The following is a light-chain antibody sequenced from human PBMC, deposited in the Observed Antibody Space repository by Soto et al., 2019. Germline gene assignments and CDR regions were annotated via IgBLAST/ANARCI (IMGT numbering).Light chain of an antibody. CDR3: QQYNIGYT. V-gene: IGKV1-5*01. J-gene: IGKJ2*01. CDR1: QSINKW. CDR2: DAA. Sequence: IPMTQSPSTLSASVGDRVTITCRASQSINKWVAWFQQKSGRAPKLLIYDAATLQIGVPSRFSGTGSGTDFSLTISSLQPEDFATYYCQQYNIGYTFGQGTRLDIK.